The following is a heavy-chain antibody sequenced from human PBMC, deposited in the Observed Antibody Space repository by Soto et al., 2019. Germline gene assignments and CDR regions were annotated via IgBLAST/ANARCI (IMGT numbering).Heavy chain of an antibody. D-gene: IGHD2-8*01. J-gene: IGHJ4*02. CDR3: DRGLMVYAKPYHFDS. CDR2: IYYSGST. CDR1: GGSISSDIYY. V-gene: IGHV4-30-4*01. Sequence: PSETLSLTCTVSGGSISSDIYYWSWIRQPPGKSLEWIGFIYYSGSTYYNPSLKSRLTISLDTSENQFSLKLSSVTAADTAVYYCDRGLMVYAKPYHFDSWGQGTLVTVSS.